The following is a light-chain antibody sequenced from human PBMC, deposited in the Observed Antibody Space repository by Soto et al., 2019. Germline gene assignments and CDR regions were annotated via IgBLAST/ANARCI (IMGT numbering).Light chain of an antibody. CDR3: GTWDTSLSAVV. J-gene: IGLJ2*01. Sequence: QSVLTQPPSVSAAPGQKVTISCSGSSSNIGNNYVSWYQQLPGTAPKLLIYDNNNRPSGIPDRFSASKSGTSATLGITGLQTGDGADYYCGTWDTSLSAVVFGGGTKLTVL. CDR1: SSNIGNNY. CDR2: DNN. V-gene: IGLV1-51*01.